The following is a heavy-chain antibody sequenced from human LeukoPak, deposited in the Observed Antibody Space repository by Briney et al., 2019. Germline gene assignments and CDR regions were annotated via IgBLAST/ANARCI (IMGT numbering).Heavy chain of an antibody. CDR2: IIPIFGTA. V-gene: IGHV1-69*05. J-gene: IGHJ3*02. Sequence: GASVKVSCKASGGTFSSYAISWVRQAPGQGLEWMGGIIPIFGTANYAQKFQGRVTITTDESTSTAYMELSSLRSEDTAVYYCARDRGPHYSGSYSGAFDIWGQGTMVTVSS. CDR1: GGTFSSYA. D-gene: IGHD1-26*01. CDR3: ARDRGPHYSGSYSGAFDI.